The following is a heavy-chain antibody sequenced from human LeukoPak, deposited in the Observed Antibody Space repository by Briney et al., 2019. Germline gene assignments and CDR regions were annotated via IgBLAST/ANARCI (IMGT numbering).Heavy chain of an antibody. CDR2: ISASGSAT. CDR3: AKGPAPYCSGGSCYSPHWYFDL. Sequence: PGGSLRLSCAASGFIFSNYGMNWVRQAPGKGLEWVAAISASGSATSYADSVRGRFTISRDNSKSTTYLQMNSLSAEDTAVYYCAKGPAPYCSGGSCYSPHWYFDLWGRGTLVTVSS. V-gene: IGHV3-23*01. D-gene: IGHD2-15*01. CDR1: GFIFSNYG. J-gene: IGHJ2*01.